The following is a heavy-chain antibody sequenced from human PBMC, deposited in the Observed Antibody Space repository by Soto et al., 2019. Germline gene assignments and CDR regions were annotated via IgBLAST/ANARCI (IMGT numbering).Heavy chain of an antibody. CDR2: ISGGGDST. D-gene: IGHD6-6*01. CDR3: AKGSALVRPYYFDF. J-gene: IGHJ4*02. Sequence: EVQLLESGGGLVQPGGSLRLSCGASGFTFSACAMSWVRQAPGKGLEWFSAISGGGDSTYYADSVKGRFTISRDNSKNTLYLEMNSLRDEDTAIYYCAKGSALVRPYYFDFWGQGTLVTVSS. CDR1: GFTFSACA. V-gene: IGHV3-23*01.